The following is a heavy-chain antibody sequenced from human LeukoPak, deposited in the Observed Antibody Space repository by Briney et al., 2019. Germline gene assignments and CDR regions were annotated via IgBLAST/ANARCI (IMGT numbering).Heavy chain of an antibody. J-gene: IGHJ4*02. V-gene: IGHV3-48*02. D-gene: IGHD5/OR15-5a*01. Sequence: GGSLTLSCAASGFTFSTYRMNWVRQAPGKGLEWLSCINIDSSTTYYTASLKGRFTISRDNAKNPLYLQMNILRDEDTAVYYCARATSTSGLTFDYWGQGRVVTVS. CDR3: ARATSTSGLTFDY. CDR1: GFTFSTYR. CDR2: INIDSSTT.